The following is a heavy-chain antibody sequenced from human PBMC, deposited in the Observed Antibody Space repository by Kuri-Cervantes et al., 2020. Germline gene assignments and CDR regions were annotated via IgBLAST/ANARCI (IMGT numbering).Heavy chain of an antibody. CDR3: ARDQSWLRVPAFDY. D-gene: IGHD5-12*01. J-gene: IGHJ4*02. CDR2: ISGSGSTI. V-gene: IGHV3-48*04. CDR1: GFTFSSYS. Sequence: GGSLRLSCAASGFTFSSYSMNWVRQAPGKGLEWVSAISGSGSTIYYADSVKGRFTISRDNAKNSLYLQMNSLRAEDTAVYYCARDQSWLRVPAFDYWGQGTLVTVSS.